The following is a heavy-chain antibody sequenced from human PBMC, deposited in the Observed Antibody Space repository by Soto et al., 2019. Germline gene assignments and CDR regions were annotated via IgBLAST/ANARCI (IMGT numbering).Heavy chain of an antibody. Sequence: PSLTQSVPRTVSGVSIRTYYWRWIRQPPGKGLERNGYIYYSGSTKYNPSLKSRVTISVDTSNNQFSLKVSSVTAADTAVYCCASSTWYGRIDFWGQGTLVTVSS. J-gene: IGHJ4*02. V-gene: IGHV4-59*08. CDR1: GVSIRTYY. CDR3: ASSTWYGRIDF. CDR2: IYYSGST. D-gene: IGHD6-13*01.